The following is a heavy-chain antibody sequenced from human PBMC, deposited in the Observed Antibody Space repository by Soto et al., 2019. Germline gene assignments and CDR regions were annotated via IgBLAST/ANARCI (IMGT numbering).Heavy chain of an antibody. J-gene: IGHJ3*02. Sequence: QVQLVESGGGVVQPGRSLRLSCAASGFTFSSYGMHWVRQAPGKGLEWVAVISYDGSNKYYADSVKGRFTISRDNSKNTLYLQMNSLRAEDTAVYYCAKDGYGGNGMGAFDIWGQGTMVTVSS. CDR1: GFTFSSYG. D-gene: IGHD4-17*01. CDR3: AKDGYGGNGMGAFDI. V-gene: IGHV3-30*18. CDR2: ISYDGSNK.